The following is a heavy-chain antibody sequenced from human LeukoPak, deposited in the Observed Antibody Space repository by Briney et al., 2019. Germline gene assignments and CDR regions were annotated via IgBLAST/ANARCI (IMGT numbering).Heavy chain of an antibody. CDR3: ARDSCSGGSCLDY. CDR2: IWYDGSKK. Sequence: GGSLRLSCAASGFTFSGYGFHWVRQAPGKGLEWVAVIWYDGSKKYCADSVEGRCTISRDNPKNTLYLQMNSLRAEDTAVYYCARDSCSGGSCLDYWGQGTLVTVSS. V-gene: IGHV3-33*01. D-gene: IGHD2-15*01. J-gene: IGHJ4*02. CDR1: GFTFSGYG.